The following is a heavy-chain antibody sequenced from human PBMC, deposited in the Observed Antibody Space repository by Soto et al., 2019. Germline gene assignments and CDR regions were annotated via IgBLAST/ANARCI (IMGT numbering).Heavy chain of an antibody. J-gene: IGHJ4*02. CDR3: ARDLPAAMSFDY. D-gene: IGHD2-2*01. Sequence: SETLSLTCTVSGGSISSYYWSWIRQPPGKGLEWIGYIYYSGSTNYNPSLKSRVTISVDTSKNQFSLKLSSVTAADTAVYYCARDLPAAMSFDYWGQGTLVTVSS. V-gene: IGHV4-59*12. CDR1: GGSISSYY. CDR2: IYYSGST.